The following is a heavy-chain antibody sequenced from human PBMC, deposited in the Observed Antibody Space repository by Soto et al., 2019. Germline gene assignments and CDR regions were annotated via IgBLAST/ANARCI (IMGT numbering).Heavy chain of an antibody. CDR1: GGSISGHY. J-gene: IGHJ6*03. V-gene: IGHV4-59*08. D-gene: IGHD3-16*01. CDR2: MYYSGST. CDR3: ARGPYYDLIWNYYYMDV. Sequence: QVQLQESGPGLVKPSETLSLSCSVSGGSISGHYWSWVRQTPGKGLEWIGYMYYSGSTNYNPSLKGPVTISVDTSKNHFSLRLTSVTAADTAVYYCARGPYYDLIWNYYYMDVWGKGTTVTVSS.